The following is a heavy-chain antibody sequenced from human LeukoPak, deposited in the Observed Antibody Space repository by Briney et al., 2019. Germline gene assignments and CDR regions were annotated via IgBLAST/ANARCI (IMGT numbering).Heavy chain of an antibody. V-gene: IGHV3-21*01. CDR2: ITSSSNYI. D-gene: IGHD3-22*01. CDR1: GFTFSSHT. CDR3: ARDFGSYYSDSSGYDS. J-gene: IGHJ5*02. Sequence: GGSLRLSCAASGFTFSSHTMIWVRQAPGKGLEWVSFITSSSNYIYYADSVKGRFTVSRDNAKNSLYLQMNSLRAEDTDVYYCARDFGSYYSDSSGYDSWGQGTLVTVSS.